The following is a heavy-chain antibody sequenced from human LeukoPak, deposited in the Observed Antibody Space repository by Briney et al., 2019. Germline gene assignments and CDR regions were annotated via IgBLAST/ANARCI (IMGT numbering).Heavy chain of an antibody. CDR3: ARDRTYCSGGSCYVYDAFDI. J-gene: IGHJ3*02. D-gene: IGHD2-15*01. CDR1: GFTFSSYS. V-gene: IGHV3-21*01. Sequence: GGSLRLSCAASGFTFSSYSMNWVRQAPGKGLEWVSSISSSSSYIYYADSVKGRFTISRDNAKNSLYLQMNSLRAEGTAVYYCARDRTYCSGGSCYVYDAFDIWGQGTMVTVSS. CDR2: ISSSSSYI.